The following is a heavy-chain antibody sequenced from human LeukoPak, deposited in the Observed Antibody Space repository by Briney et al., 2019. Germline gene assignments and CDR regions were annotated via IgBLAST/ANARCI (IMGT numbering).Heavy chain of an antibody. CDR3: ARYCIGGSCFDY. J-gene: IGHJ4*02. D-gene: IGHD2-15*01. V-gene: IGHV3-7*03. CDR1: GFTFSIYW. Sequence: PGGSLRLSCAASGFTFSIYWMSWVRQAPGKGLEWVANINQDGGEKYYVDSVKGRFTISRDNAKNSLYLQMNSLRAEGTAVYYCARYCIGGSCFDYWGQGTWSPSPQ. CDR2: INQDGGEK.